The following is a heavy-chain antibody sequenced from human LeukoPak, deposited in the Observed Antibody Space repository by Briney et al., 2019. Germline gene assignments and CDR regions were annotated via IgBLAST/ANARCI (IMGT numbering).Heavy chain of an antibody. J-gene: IGHJ5*02. V-gene: IGHV3-53*01. D-gene: IGHD6-6*01. Sequence: GGSLRLSCAASGFTVSSNYMSWVRQAPGKGLEWVSVIYSGGSTYYADSVKGRFTISRDNSKNTLYLQMNSLRAEDTAVYYCARRRSVGGVSRVAARWWFDPWSQGTPVTVSS. CDR2: IYSGGST. CDR3: ARRRSVGGVSRVAARWWFDP. CDR1: GFTVSSNY.